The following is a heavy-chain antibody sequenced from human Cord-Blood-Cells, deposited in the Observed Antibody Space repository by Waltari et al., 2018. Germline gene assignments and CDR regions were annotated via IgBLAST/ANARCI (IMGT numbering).Heavy chain of an antibody. J-gene: IGHJ3*02. CDR2: TYYSGST. CDR1: GGSISSYY. Sequence: QVQLQESGPGLVKPSETLSLTCTVSGGSISSYYWSWIRQPPGKGLEWIGYTYYSGSTNYNPSLKSRVTISVDTSKNQFSLKLSSVTAADTAVYYCARVSSSWYLDAFDIWGQGTMVTVSS. V-gene: IGHV4-59*01. CDR3: ARVSSSWYLDAFDI. D-gene: IGHD6-13*01.